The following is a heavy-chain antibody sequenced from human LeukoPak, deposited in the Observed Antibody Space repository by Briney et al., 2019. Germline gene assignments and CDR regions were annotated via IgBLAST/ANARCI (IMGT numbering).Heavy chain of an antibody. CDR2: ISGSGVST. CDR3: AKDPAWGAAAGSFDL. Sequence: GGSLRLVCAASGFTLSSYAMSWVRQAPGKGLEWLSAISGSGVSTYYADSVKGRFSISTDTSNNTLYLQMNHLSAQDTAVSSWAKDPAWGAAAGSFDLWGQGTLVTVSS. CDR1: GFTLSSYA. V-gene: IGHV3-23*01. J-gene: IGHJ5*02. D-gene: IGHD6-13*01.